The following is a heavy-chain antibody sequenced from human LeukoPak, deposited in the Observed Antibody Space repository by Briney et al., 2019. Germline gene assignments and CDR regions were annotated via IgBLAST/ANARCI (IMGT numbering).Heavy chain of an antibody. CDR3: TRGAGWLIDY. V-gene: IGHV4-59*01. D-gene: IGHD3-16*01. Sequence: PSETLSLTCTVSGGSISDYYRGWIRQPPGKGLEWIGYFYNSGSSTYNPSLKSRVTISVDTSKEQFFLKVNSVTAADTAVYYCTRGAGWLIDYWGQGILVTVSS. CDR2: FYNSGSS. CDR1: GGSISDYY. J-gene: IGHJ4*02.